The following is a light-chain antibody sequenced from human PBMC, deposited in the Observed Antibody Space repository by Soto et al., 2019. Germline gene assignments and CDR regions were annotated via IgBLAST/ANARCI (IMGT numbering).Light chain of an antibody. Sequence: DIQMTQSPSTLSASAGDRVTITCRASQSVSTWLAWYRHKPGKAPKLLIYDASSLESGVPSRFSGSGFGTEFTLTISSLQPDDVATYYCQQYTTNSPTFGQGTRAGIK. J-gene: IGKJ1*01. CDR2: DAS. V-gene: IGKV1-5*01. CDR1: QSVSTW. CDR3: QQYTTNSPT.